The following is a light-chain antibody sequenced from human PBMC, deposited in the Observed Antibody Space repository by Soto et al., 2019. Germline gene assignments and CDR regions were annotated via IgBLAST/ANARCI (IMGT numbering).Light chain of an antibody. CDR1: QSVRTY. CDR2: DAS. Sequence: EMVVSQSPAIQPLSPGERATLSCRASQSVRTYLAWYQQKPGQAPRLLIYDASYRATGLPARFSGSGSGTDFTLTISSLQPEDFATYYCLRDHIYPWTFGQGTEVDIK. V-gene: IGKV3-11*01. CDR3: LRDHIYPWT. J-gene: IGKJ1*01.